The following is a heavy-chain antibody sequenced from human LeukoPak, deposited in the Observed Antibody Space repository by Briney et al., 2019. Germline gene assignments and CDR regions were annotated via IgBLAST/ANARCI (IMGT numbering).Heavy chain of an antibody. V-gene: IGHV3-23*01. D-gene: IGHD3-3*01. Sequence: GGSLRLSCAASGFTLSSYAMRWVRQAPGKGLEWVSAIRGSGGNTYYADSVKGRFTISRDNSKNPLYLQMNSLRAEDTAVYYCAKEGYDDFWSGYYPPPGACDVWGQGTMVTVSS. CDR2: IRGSGGNT. J-gene: IGHJ3*01. CDR1: GFTLSSYA. CDR3: AKEGYDDFWSGYYPPPGACDV.